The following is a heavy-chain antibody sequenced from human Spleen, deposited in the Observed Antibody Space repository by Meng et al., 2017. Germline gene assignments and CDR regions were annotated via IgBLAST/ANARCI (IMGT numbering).Heavy chain of an antibody. Sequence: ASVKVSCKASGYTFSNYGVNWVRQAPGQGLEWMGWKSAYSDNTIYAQKLQDRVTMTTDASTATAYLELRSLTSDDTAVYYCARDDSTYCGGGRCYSTWLDPWGQGTLVTVSS. J-gene: IGHJ5*02. V-gene: IGHV1-18*01. CDR2: KSAYSDNT. D-gene: IGHD2-15*01. CDR1: GYTFSNYG. CDR3: ARDDSTYCGGGRCYSTWLDP.